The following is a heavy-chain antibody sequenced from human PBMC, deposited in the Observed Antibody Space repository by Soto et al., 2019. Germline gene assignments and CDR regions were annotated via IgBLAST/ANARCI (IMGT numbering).Heavy chain of an antibody. D-gene: IGHD3-16*01. CDR2: INQDGSER. V-gene: IGHV3-7*01. CDR1: GFTFSTYW. Sequence: EVQLVESGGGLVQPGGSLRLPCAASGFTFSTYWMTWVRQPPGKGLEWVASINQDGSERYYVDSVRGRFTISRDNAKNSLYLQMNSLRAEDTAVYYCVCGGNFVVSWGQGTLVTVSP. J-gene: IGHJ4*02. CDR3: VCGGNFVVS.